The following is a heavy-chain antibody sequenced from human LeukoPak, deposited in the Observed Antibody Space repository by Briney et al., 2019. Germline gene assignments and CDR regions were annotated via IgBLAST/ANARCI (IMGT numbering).Heavy chain of an antibody. J-gene: IGHJ3*02. CDR3: ARGGVRWELLKGRGAFDI. D-gene: IGHD1-26*01. V-gene: IGHV1-8*01. CDR1: GYTFTSYD. CDR2: MNPNSGKT. Sequence: ASVKVSCKASGYTFTSYDINWVRQATGQGLEWMGWMNPNSGKTGYAQKFQGRVTMTRNTSISTAYMELSSLRSEDTAVYYCARGGVRWELLKGRGAFDIWGQGTMVTVSS.